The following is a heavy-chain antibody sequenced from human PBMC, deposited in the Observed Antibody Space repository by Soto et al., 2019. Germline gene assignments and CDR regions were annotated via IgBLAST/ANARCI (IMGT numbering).Heavy chain of an antibody. D-gene: IGHD5-18*01. CDR1: GYTSSSDS. Sequence: ASVKVSCKASGYTSSSDSLHWVRQAPGQGLEWMGKINPTGGSASYPQKFQGRLSMTRDTSTSTVYMELSSLTTEDMAVYYCARSRVTASPWFDPWGQGTLVTASS. CDR2: INPTGGSA. J-gene: IGHJ5*02. CDR3: ARSRVTASPWFDP. V-gene: IGHV1-46*03.